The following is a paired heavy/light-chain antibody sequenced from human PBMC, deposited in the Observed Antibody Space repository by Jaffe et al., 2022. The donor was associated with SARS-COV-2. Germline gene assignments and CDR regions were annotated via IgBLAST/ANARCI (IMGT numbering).Heavy chain of an antibody. CDR3: ARGGGSTVAYSFGMDV. CDR1: GFTFSSYA. J-gene: IGHJ6*02. CDR2: ISANGGNGGNT. Sequence: EVQLVESGGGLVQPGGSLRLSCAASGFTFSSYAMHWVRQAPGKGLEYVSGISANGGNGGNTYYVNSVKGRFTISRDSSKNTLYLQMGSLRVEDMGVYYCARGGGSTVAYSFGMDVWGQGTTVTVSS. D-gene: IGHD4-17*01. V-gene: IGHV3-64*01.
Light chain of an antibody. CDR3: SSYTSSTTWV. CDR2: DVS. V-gene: IGLV2-14*01. Sequence: QSALTQPASVSGSPGQSITISCTGTSSDVGGYNSVSWYQQHPGKAPKLMIYDVSNRPSGVSNRFSGSKSGNTASLTISGLQAEDEADYYCSSYTSSTTWVFGGGTKLTVL. CDR1: SSDVGGYNS. J-gene: IGLJ3*02.